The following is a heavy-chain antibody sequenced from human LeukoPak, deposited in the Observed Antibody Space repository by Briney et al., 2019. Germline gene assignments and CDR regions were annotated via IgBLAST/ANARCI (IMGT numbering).Heavy chain of an antibody. CDR3: AKASPYTSSWYDY. J-gene: IGHJ4*02. D-gene: IGHD6-13*01. CDR1: GFTFSSYS. CDR2: ISGSGSSA. Sequence: GGSLRLSRAASGFTFSSYSMTWVRQAPGKGLEWVSGISGSGSSAYYADSVKGRFSISRDNSKNTLYLQMNSLRAEDTAVYYCAKASPYTSSWYDYWGQGTLVTVSS. V-gene: IGHV3-23*01.